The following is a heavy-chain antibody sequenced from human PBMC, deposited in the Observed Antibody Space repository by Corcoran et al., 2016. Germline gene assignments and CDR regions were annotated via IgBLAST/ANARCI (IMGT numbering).Heavy chain of an antibody. CDR1: GFTFSSYS. CDR3: ARDHDILTGPLGYFDY. D-gene: IGHD3-9*01. CDR2: ISSSSSYI. Sequence: EVQLVESGGGLVKPGGSLRLSCAASGFTFSSYSMNWVRQAPGKGLEWVSSISSSSSYIYYADSVKGRFTISRDNAKNSLYLQMNSLRAEDTAVYYCARDHDILTGPLGYFDYWGQGTLVTVSS. V-gene: IGHV3-21*01. J-gene: IGHJ4*02.